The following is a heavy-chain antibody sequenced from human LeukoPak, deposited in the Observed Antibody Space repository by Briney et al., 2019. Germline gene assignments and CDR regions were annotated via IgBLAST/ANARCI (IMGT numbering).Heavy chain of an antibody. Sequence: SETLSLTCAVYGGSFSGYYWSWIRQPPGKGLEWIGEINHSGSTNYNPSLKSRVTISVDTSKNQFSLKLSSVTAADTAVYYCARGRSYDSSGYYRITLFDYWGQGTLVTVSS. J-gene: IGHJ4*02. CDR1: GGSFSGYY. V-gene: IGHV4-34*01. CDR3: ARGRSYDSSGYYRITLFDY. CDR2: INHSGST. D-gene: IGHD3-22*01.